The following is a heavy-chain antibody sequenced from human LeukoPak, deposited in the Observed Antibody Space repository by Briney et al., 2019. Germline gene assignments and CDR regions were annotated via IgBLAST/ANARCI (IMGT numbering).Heavy chain of an antibody. CDR3: ARSGTAVAGTWYFDY. Sequence: SETLSLTCTVSDGSINSYYWSWIRQPPGKGLEWIGYIYYRGSTNYNTSLKSRVTISVDTSKNQFSLRLSSVTAADTAVYYCARSGTAVAGTWYFDYWGQGTLVTVSS. CDR1: DGSINSYY. V-gene: IGHV4-59*01. D-gene: IGHD6-19*01. J-gene: IGHJ4*02. CDR2: IYYRGST.